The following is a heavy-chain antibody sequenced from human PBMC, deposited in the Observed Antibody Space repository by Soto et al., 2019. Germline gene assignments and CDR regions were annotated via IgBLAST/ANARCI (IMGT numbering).Heavy chain of an antibody. J-gene: IGHJ5*02. V-gene: IGHV2-5*02. CDR3: AHKDPSHIFDP. CDR1: GFSLSSSGVG. CDR2: IYWDDDK. Sequence: QITLKESGPTLVKPTQTLTLTCTFSGFSLSSSGVGVGWFRQPPGKALECLALIYWDDDKRYSPSLQSRLTITNVTFKNQVVLTMTNMDPVDPATSCCAHKDPSHIFDPWGQGTLVTVSS.